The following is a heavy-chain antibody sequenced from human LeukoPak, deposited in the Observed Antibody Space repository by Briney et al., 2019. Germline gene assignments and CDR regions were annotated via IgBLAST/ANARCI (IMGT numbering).Heavy chain of an antibody. V-gene: IGHV3-21*01. D-gene: IGHD2-15*01. J-gene: IGHJ5*02. CDR3: ARDGGYCSGGSCNNWFDP. Sequence: GGSLRLSCAASGFTFSSHGMNWVRQAPGKGLEWVSSISSSSSYIYYADSVKGRFTISRDNAKNSLYLQMNSLRAEDTAVYYCARDGGYCSGGSCNNWFDPWGQGTLVTVSS. CDR1: GFTFSSHG. CDR2: ISSSSSYI.